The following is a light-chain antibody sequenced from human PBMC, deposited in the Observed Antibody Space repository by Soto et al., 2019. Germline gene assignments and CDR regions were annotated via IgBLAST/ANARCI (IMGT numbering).Light chain of an antibody. V-gene: IGKV3-20*01. Sequence: EIVLTQSPGTLSLSPGERATLSCRASQSVSSSYLAWYQQQPGQAPRLLIYGASSRATGIPDRFSGSGSGKDFTLTISRLEPEDFAVYYCQQYGSSRTFGQGTRLRL. CDR3: QQYGSSRT. J-gene: IGKJ5*01. CDR2: GAS. CDR1: QSVSSSY.